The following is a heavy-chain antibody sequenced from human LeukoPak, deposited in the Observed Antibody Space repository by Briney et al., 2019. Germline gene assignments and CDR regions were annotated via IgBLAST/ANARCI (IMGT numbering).Heavy chain of an antibody. D-gene: IGHD5-12*01. CDR2: ISWDGGST. J-gene: IGHJ4*02. V-gene: IGHV3-43*01. Sequence: PGGSLRLSCAASGFTFDDYTMHWVRQAPGKGLEWVSLISWDGGSTYYADSVKGRFTISRDNSKNSLYLQMNSLRTEDTALYYCVSSGYDYYYFDYWGQGTLVTVSS. CDR1: GFTFDDYT. CDR3: VSSGYDYYYFDY.